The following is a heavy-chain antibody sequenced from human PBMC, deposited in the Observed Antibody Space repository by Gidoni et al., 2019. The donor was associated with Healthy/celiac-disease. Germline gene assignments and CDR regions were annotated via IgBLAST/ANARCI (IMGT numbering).Heavy chain of an antibody. CDR1: GFPFSHAW. CDR2: NKSKTDGGTT. CDR3: TTSTHYDYVWGSFRPFDY. Sequence: EVQLVESGGGLVKPGGSLRLSCAASGFPFSHAWLSWVRQAPGKGLGWVGRNKSKTDGGTTDYAAPVKGRFTISRDDSKNTLYLQMNSLKTEDTAVYYCTTSTHYDYVWGSFRPFDYWGQGTLVTVSS. V-gene: IGHV3-15*01. J-gene: IGHJ4*02. D-gene: IGHD3-16*01.